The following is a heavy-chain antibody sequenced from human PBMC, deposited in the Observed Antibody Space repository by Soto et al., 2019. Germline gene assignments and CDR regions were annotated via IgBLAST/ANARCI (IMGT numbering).Heavy chain of an antibody. Sequence: VASVKVSCKASGYTFTSYGISWVRQAPGQGLEWMGWISAYNGNTNYAQKLQGRVTMTTDTSTSTAYMELRSLRSDDTAVYYCARDVHYYDSSGDFDYWGQGTLVTVSS. J-gene: IGHJ4*02. CDR3: ARDVHYYDSSGDFDY. D-gene: IGHD3-22*01. CDR1: GYTFTSYG. CDR2: ISAYNGNT. V-gene: IGHV1-18*01.